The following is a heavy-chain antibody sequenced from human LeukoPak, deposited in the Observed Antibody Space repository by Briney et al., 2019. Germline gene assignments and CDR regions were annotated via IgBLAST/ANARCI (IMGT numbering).Heavy chain of an antibody. CDR1: GGSISSSSYY. CDR2: IYYSGST. Sequence: SETLSLTCTVSGGSISSSSYYWGWIRQPPGKGLEWIGYIYYSGSTNYNPSLKSRVTISVDTSKNQFSLKLSSVTAADTAVYYCARGRRWFDPWGQGTLVTVSS. V-gene: IGHV4-61*05. J-gene: IGHJ5*02. CDR3: ARGRRWFDP.